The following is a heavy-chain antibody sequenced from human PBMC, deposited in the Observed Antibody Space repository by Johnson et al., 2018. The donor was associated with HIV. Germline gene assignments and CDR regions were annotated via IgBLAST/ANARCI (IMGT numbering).Heavy chain of an antibody. Sequence: MHLVESGGGAVLPRESLRLSCAASLFNFRSIGMSWIRQAPGKGLEWVSSISSSGTNIYYADSVKGRFSISRDNSKNTLYLQMNSLRAEDTAVYYCARSGAASIAARGDAFDIWGQGTMVTVSS. V-gene: IGHV3-48*01. D-gene: IGHD6-6*01. CDR2: ISSSGTNI. J-gene: IGHJ3*02. CDR3: ARSGAASIAARGDAFDI. CDR1: LFNFRSIG.